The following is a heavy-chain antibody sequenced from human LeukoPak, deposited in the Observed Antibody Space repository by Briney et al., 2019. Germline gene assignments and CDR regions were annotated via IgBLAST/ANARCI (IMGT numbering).Heavy chain of an antibody. D-gene: IGHD3-9*01. CDR2: ISGSGGST. Sequence: PGGSLRLSCAASGFTFSSYSMNWVRQAPGKGLEWVSAISGSGGSTYYADSVKGRFTISRDNSKNTLYLQMNSLRAEDTAVYYCAKGGPGYFDWFDIDYWGQGTLVTVSS. CDR3: AKGGPGYFDWFDIDY. V-gene: IGHV3-23*01. CDR1: GFTFSSYS. J-gene: IGHJ4*02.